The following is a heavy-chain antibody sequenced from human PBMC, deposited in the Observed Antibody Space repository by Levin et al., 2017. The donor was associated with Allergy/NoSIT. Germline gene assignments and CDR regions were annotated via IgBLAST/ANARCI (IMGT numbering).Heavy chain of an antibody. CDR2: INWNSGSI. CDR3: AKAPGYCSSTSCSYYMDV. CDR1: GFTFDDYA. V-gene: IGHV3-9*01. J-gene: IGHJ6*03. Sequence: SGGSLRLSCAASGFTFDDYAMHWVRQAPGKGLEWVSSINWNSGSIGYADSVKGRFTISRDNAKNSLYLQMNSLRAEDTALYYCAKAPGYCSSTSCSYYMDVWGKGTTVTVSS. D-gene: IGHD2-2*01.